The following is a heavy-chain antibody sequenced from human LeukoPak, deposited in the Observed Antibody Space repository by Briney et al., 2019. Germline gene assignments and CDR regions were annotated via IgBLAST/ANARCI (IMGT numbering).Heavy chain of an antibody. CDR2: INPNSGGT. V-gene: IGHV1-2*02. CDR1: GYTFTGYY. Sequence: ASVRVSCKASGYTFTGYYMHWVRQAPGQGLEWMGWINPNSGGTNYAQKFQGRVTTTRDTSISTAYMELSRLRSDDTAVYYCARSSGYSSGNNWFDPWGQGTLVTVSS. D-gene: IGHD6-19*01. J-gene: IGHJ5*02. CDR3: ARSSGYSSGNNWFDP.